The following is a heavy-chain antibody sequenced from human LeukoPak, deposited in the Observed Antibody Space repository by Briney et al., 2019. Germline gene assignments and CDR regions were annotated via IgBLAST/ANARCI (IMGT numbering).Heavy chain of an antibody. CDR1: SXW. J-gene: IGHJ6*02. D-gene: IGHD3-16*01. V-gene: IGHV3-7*03. Sequence: SXWMNWARQXPXXGLEWVASINHNGNVNYYVDSVKGRFTISRDNAKNSLYLQMSNLRAEDTAVYFCARGGGLDVWGQGAAVTVSS. CDR2: INHNGNVN. CDR3: ARGGGLDV.